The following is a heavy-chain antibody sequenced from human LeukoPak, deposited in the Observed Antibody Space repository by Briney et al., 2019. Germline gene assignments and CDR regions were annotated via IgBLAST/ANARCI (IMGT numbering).Heavy chain of an antibody. CDR2: ISFDGSDN. Sequence: PGGSLRLSCAASGFTFSAYGMHWVRQAPGKGLEWVAVISFDGSDNDYADSLKGRFAISRDNSENTLYLQMNSLRAEDTAVYYCAKAHYSGSGSYFNGLDYYYFGMGVWGQGTTVTVSS. D-gene: IGHD3-10*01. CDR3: AKAHYSGSGSYFNGLDYYYFGMGV. J-gene: IGHJ6*02. V-gene: IGHV3-30*18. CDR1: GFTFSAYG.